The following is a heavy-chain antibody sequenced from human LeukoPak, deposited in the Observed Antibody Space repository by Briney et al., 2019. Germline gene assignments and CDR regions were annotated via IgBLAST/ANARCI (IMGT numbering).Heavy chain of an antibody. Sequence: PGGSLRLSCAASGFTFSSYSMNWVRQAPGKGLEWVSSISSSSSYIYYADSVKGRFTISRDNAKNSLYLQMNSLRAEDTAVYYCARESSGDYYDSSGTYFDYWGQGTLVTVSS. CDR3: ARESSGDYYDSSGTYFDY. CDR2: ISSSSSYI. V-gene: IGHV3-21*01. CDR1: GFTFSSYS. D-gene: IGHD3-22*01. J-gene: IGHJ4*02.